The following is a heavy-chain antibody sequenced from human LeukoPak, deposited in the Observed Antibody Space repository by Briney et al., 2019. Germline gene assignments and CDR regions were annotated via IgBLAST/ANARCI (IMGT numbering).Heavy chain of an antibody. D-gene: IGHD1-1*01. V-gene: IGHV4-38-2*01. CDR1: GYSIRSGHY. Sequence: SETLSLTCAVSGYSIRSGHYWGWIRQTPGKGLEWIGSLSDSGSTYYNPSLKSRVTISVDTSKNHFSLRLSSVTAADMAVYYCAISVPAFDYWGQGTLVTVSS. CDR2: LSDSGST. CDR3: AISVPAFDY. J-gene: IGHJ4*02.